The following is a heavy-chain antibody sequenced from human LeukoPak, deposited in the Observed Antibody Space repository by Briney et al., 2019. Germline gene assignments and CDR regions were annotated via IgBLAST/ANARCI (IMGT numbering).Heavy chain of an antibody. V-gene: IGHV3-23*01. CDR1: GFTFSSYA. Sequence: GGSLRLSCAASGFTFSSYAMIWVRQAPGKGLEWVSAIGGSGTSTFYADSVKGRFTISRDNSKNTLYLQMNSLRAEDTAVYYCAKTSQGHPPYYCSMDVWGQGTTVTVSS. J-gene: IGHJ6*02. CDR2: IGGSGTST. CDR3: AKTSQGHPPYYCSMDV.